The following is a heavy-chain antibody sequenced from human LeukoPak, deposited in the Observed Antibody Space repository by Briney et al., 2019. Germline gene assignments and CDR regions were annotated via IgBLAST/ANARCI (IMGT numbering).Heavy chain of an antibody. CDR2: IDWDDDK. Sequence: SGPTLVNPTQTLTLTCTFSGFSLSTSGMCVSWIRQPPGKALEWLARIDWDDDKYYSTSLKTRLTISKDTSKNQVVLTMTNMDPVDTATYYCARDTDLGGIRAGAYYFDYWGQGTLVTVSS. CDR1: GFSLSTSGMC. CDR3: ARDTDLGGIRAGAYYFDY. J-gene: IGHJ4*02. D-gene: IGHD3-3*02. V-gene: IGHV2-70*11.